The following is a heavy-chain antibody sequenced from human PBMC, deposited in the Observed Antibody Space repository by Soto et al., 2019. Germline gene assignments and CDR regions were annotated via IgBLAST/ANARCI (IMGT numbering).Heavy chain of an antibody. D-gene: IGHD4-17*01. CDR2: ISYSGST. J-gene: IGHJ4*02. CDR1: GGSITSYY. CDR3: ALSNDYGDPLTYFAY. Sequence: SETLSLTCSVSGGSITSYYWGWIRRPPGKGLEWIGYISYSGSTNYNPSLKSRVTISAATSKNQFSLRLNSVTAADTAVYYCALSNDYGDPLTYFAYWGQGTLVTVSS. V-gene: IGHV4-59*01.